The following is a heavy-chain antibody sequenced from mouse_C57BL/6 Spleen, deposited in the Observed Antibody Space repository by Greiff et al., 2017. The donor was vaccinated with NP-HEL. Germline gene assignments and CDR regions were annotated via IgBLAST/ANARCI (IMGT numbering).Heavy chain of an antibody. V-gene: IGHV1-26*01. J-gene: IGHJ4*01. CDR1: GYTFTDYY. Sequence: EVQLQQSGPELVKPGASVKISCKASGYTFTDYYMNWVKQSHGKSLEWIGDINPNNGGTSYNQKFKGKATLTVDKSSSTAYMELRSLTSEDSAVYYCARLDGYYYAMDYWGQGTSVTVSS. D-gene: IGHD2-3*01. CDR2: INPNNGGT. CDR3: ARLDGYYYAMDY.